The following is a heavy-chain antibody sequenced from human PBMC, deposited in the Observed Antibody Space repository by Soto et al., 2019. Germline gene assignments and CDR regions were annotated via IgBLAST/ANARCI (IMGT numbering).Heavy chain of an antibody. V-gene: IGHV4-61*08. J-gene: IGHJ2*01. CDR3: TNFKLYFDS. CDR1: GGSISSVVYY. CDR2: IYNSGST. Sequence: ETPSLTCTVSGGSISSVVYYWSCIRQHPGKGLEWIGYIYNSGSTSYNPSLKSRVTISADTSKNQFSLQLSSVTAADTAVYYCTNFKLYFDSWGRGTLVTVSS.